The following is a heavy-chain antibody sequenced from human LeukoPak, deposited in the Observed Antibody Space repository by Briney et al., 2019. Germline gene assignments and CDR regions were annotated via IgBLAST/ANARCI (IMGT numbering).Heavy chain of an antibody. V-gene: IGHV3-30*02. Sequence: GGSLRLSCAASGFTFSNYGMHWVRQAPGKGLEWVAFIPSDGGKKYYADSVKGRFTISRDNSKNTLYLLMNSLRADDTAVYYCARGQHRWDYSHNLMSFWGQGTLVTVSS. D-gene: IGHD4-11*01. CDR1: GFTFSNYG. CDR2: IPSDGGKK. J-gene: IGHJ3*01. CDR3: ARGQHRWDYSHNLMSF.